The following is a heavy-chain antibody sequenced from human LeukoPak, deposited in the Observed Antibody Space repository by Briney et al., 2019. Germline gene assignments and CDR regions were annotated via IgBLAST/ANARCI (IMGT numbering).Heavy chain of an antibody. CDR1: GYAFTSYG. D-gene: IGHD4-23*01. CDR2: ISAYNGNP. J-gene: IGHJ4*02. V-gene: IGHV1-18*01. CDR3: ARHYGGNSGRFAY. Sequence: ASVKVSCTASGYAFTSYGISWVRQAPGQGLEWMGWISAYNGNPNYTQKLQGRVTMTTDTSTSTASMELRSLRSDDTAVYYCARHYGGNSGRFAYWGQGTLVTVSS.